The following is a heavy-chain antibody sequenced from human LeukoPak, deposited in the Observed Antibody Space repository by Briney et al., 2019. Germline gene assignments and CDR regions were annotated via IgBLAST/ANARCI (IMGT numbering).Heavy chain of an antibody. Sequence: SETLSLTCTVSGGSISSYYWSWIRQPPGKGLEWIGYIYYSGSTNYSPSLKSRVTISVDTSKNQFSLKLSSVTAADTAVYYCARGSYGDYGLELDYWGQGTLVTVSS. V-gene: IGHV4-59*01. J-gene: IGHJ4*02. CDR1: GGSISSYY. CDR2: IYYSGST. CDR3: ARGSYGDYGLELDY. D-gene: IGHD4-17*01.